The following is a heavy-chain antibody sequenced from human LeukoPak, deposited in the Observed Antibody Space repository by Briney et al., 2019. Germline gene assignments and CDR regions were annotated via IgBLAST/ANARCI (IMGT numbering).Heavy chain of an antibody. V-gene: IGHV4-39*01. CDR3: ARHLGYGSGSFDY. CDR2: IYHSGNT. J-gene: IGHJ4*02. Sequence: PSETLSLTCTVSGGSISSSGFYWGWIRQPPGRGLDWIGSIYHSGNTYYNPSLRSRFTISVDTSKNQFSLKLSSVTAADTALYYCARHLGYGSGSFDYWGQGTLVTVSS. D-gene: IGHD3-10*01. CDR1: GGSISSSGFY.